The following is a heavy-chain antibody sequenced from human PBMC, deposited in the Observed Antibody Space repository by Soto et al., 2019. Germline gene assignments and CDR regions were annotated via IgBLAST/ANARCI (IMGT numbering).Heavy chain of an antibody. CDR2: IYHSGST. CDR1: GGSISSGGYS. Sequence: SETLSLTCAVSGGSISSGGYSWSWIRQPPGKGLEWIGYIYHSGSTYYNPSLKSRVTISVDRSKNQFSLKLSSVTAADTAVYYCARGTYCSGGSCYFREVWFDPWGQGNLVTVS. V-gene: IGHV4-30-2*01. CDR3: ARGTYCSGGSCYFREVWFDP. D-gene: IGHD2-15*01. J-gene: IGHJ5*02.